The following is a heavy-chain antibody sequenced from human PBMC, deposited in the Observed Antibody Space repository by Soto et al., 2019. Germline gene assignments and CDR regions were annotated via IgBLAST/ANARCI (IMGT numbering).Heavy chain of an antibody. J-gene: IGHJ5*02. V-gene: IGHV1-2*04. CDR3: ARDRGYCSSTSCYATYWFDP. CDR2: INPNSGGT. CDR1: GYTFTGYY. Sequence: ASVKVSCKASGYTFTGYYMHWVRQAPGQRLEWMGWINPNSGGTNDAQTFQGWVTMTRDTSISTAYMELSRLRSDDTGVYYCARDRGYCSSTSCYATYWFDPWGQGTLVTVSS. D-gene: IGHD2-2*01.